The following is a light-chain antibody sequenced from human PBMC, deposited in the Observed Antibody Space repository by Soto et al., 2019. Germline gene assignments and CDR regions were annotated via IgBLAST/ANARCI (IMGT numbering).Light chain of an antibody. CDR3: QQRSNWT. J-gene: IGKJ1*01. CDR2: DAS. CDR1: QSVSSY. Sequence: TALTHSPSTLSFSPGERPTLSFWASQSVSSYLAWYQQKPGQAPRLLIYDASNRATGIPARFSGSGSGTDFTLTISSLEPEDFAVYYCQQRSNWTFGQGTKVDIK. V-gene: IGKV3-11*01.